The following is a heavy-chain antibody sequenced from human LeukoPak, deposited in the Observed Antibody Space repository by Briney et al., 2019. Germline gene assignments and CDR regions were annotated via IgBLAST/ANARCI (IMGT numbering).Heavy chain of an antibody. CDR2: INHSGST. CDR1: GGSFSGYY. V-gene: IGHV4-34*01. D-gene: IGHD2-2*01. CDR3: ARVARCTSCFDVDY. J-gene: IGHJ4*02. Sequence: PSETLSLTCAVYGGSFSGYYWSWIRQPPGKGLEWIGEINHSGSTNCNPSLKSRVTISVDTSKNQFSLTLSSVTAADTAVYYCARVARCTSCFDVDYWGQGTLVTVSS.